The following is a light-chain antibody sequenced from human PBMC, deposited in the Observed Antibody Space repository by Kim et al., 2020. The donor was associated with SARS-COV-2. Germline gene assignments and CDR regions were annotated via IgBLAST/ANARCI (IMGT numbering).Light chain of an antibody. J-gene: IGLJ3*02. CDR1: SSNIGSNI. Sequence: ELTQPPSASGTPGQRVTISCSGSSSNIGSNIVNWYQQLPGTAPKLLIYSNNQRPSGVPDRFSGSESGTSASLAISGLQSEDEADYYCAAWDDSLNGWVFGGGTQLTVL. CDR2: SNN. CDR3: AAWDDSLNGWV. V-gene: IGLV1-44*01.